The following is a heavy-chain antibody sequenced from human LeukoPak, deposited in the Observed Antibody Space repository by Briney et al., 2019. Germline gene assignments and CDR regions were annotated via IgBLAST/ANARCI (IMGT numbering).Heavy chain of an antibody. CDR1: GFTFSSYG. Sequence: GRSLRLSCAASGFTFSSYGMNWVRQAPGKGLEWVSSISSSSSYIYYADSVKGRFTISRDNAKNSLYLQMNSLRAEDTAVYYCARYYDFWSGPMVYYYGMDVWGQGTTVTVSS. CDR2: ISSSSSYI. V-gene: IGHV3-21*01. J-gene: IGHJ6*02. D-gene: IGHD3-3*01. CDR3: ARYYDFWSGPMVYYYGMDV.